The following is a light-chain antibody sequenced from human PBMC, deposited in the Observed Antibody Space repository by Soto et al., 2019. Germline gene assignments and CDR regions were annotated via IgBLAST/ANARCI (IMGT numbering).Light chain of an antibody. Sequence: QAVVTQEPSLTVSPGGTVTLTCGSSTGTVTSGHYPYWFQQKPGQAPRALIYDTSNKHSWTPARFSGSLLGGKAALTLSGAQPEDEAEHYCLLSYRGARLYVFGTGTKLTVL. V-gene: IGLV7-46*01. CDR3: LLSYRGARLYV. CDR2: DTS. J-gene: IGLJ1*01. CDR1: TGTVTSGHY.